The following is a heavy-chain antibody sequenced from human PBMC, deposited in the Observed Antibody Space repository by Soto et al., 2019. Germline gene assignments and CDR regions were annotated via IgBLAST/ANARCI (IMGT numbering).Heavy chain of an antibody. Sequence: EVHLLESGGDLVQPWGSLRLSCTASGLTFSTYAMSWVRQAPGKWLEWVSAIGGSGTGGRTYYAGSVKGRFTISRDNSKNTVYLQMNSLRADDTAVYYCAKSPGGLDGYNSDYYGMDVWGQGTTVTVSS. CDR2: IGGSGTGGRT. CDR3: AKSPGGLDGYNSDYYGMDV. D-gene: IGHD5-12*01. J-gene: IGHJ6*02. CDR1: GLTFSTYA. V-gene: IGHV3-23*01.